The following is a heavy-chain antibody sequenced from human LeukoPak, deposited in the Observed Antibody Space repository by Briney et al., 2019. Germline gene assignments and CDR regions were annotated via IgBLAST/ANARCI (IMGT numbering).Heavy chain of an antibody. Sequence: ASVNVSCKASGYTFTGYYMHWVRQAPGQGGEGMGWINPNSGGRKYTQKCQGRVNMTRDTSISPAYMELSRLRSDATAVYSCARARGYDFPLGDYWGQGTLVTVSS. CDR1: GYTFTGYY. J-gene: IGHJ4*02. CDR2: INPNSGGR. V-gene: IGHV1-2*02. CDR3: ARARGYDFPLGDY. D-gene: IGHD3-3*01.